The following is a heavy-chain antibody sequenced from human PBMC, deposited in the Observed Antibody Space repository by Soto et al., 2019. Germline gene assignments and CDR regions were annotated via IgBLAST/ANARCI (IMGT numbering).Heavy chain of an antibody. V-gene: IGHV3-33*01. CDR2: IWYDGSNK. D-gene: IGHD6-6*01. Sequence: QVQLVESGGGVVQPGRSLRLSCAASGFTFSSYGMHWVRQAPGKGLEWVAVIWYDGSNKYYADSVKGRFTISRDNSKNTLYLQMNSLRAEDTAVYYCARDLYSSSSVRVAFPSIVGDYWGQGTLVTVSS. CDR3: ARDLYSSSSVRVAFPSIVGDY. CDR1: GFTFSSYG. J-gene: IGHJ4*02.